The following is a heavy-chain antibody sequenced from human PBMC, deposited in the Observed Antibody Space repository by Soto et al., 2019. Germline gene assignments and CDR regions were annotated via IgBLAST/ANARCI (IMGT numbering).Heavy chain of an antibody. D-gene: IGHD6-13*01. CDR2: IWYDGSNK. J-gene: IGHJ3*02. CDR1: GFTFSSYG. V-gene: IGHV3-33*01. Sequence: HPGGSLRLSCAASGFTFSSYGMHWVRQAPGKGLEWVAVIWYDGSNKYYADSVKGRFTISRDNSKNTLYLQMNSLRAEDTAVYYCARDRVKQQLENDAFAIWGQGSMVTVSS. CDR3: ARDRVKQQLENDAFAI.